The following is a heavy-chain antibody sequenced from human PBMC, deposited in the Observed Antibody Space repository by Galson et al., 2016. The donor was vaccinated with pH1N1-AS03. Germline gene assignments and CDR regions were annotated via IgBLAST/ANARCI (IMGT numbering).Heavy chain of an antibody. D-gene: IGHD6-13*01. V-gene: IGHV3-64*01. CDR1: GFTFSSYA. J-gene: IGHJ4*02. Sequence: SLRLSCAAAGFTFSSYAMFWVRQAPGKGLEYVSAISGNGVSTYYANSVKGRSTISRDNSKSTLFLQMGSLRPEDRAVYYCARGPVSYSNYWFPPPDYWGQGTLVTVSS. CDR2: ISGNGVST. CDR3: ARGPVSYSNYWFPPPDY.